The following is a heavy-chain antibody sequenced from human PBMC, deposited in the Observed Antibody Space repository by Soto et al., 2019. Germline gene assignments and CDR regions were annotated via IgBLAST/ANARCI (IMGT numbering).Heavy chain of an antibody. D-gene: IGHD2-2*01. Sequence: QVQLQESGPGLVKPSQTLSLTCTVSGGSVSSRDYYWSWVRQSPGKGLEWFGYIYFSGSTYYNPSLKSRISMSVDTSKNQLSLRLRSVTAADTAVYYCARDPMPDHYYYGMDVWGQGTAVTVSS. V-gene: IGHV4-30-4*01. J-gene: IGHJ6*02. CDR1: GGSVSSRDYY. CDR2: IYFSGST. CDR3: ARDPMPDHYYYGMDV.